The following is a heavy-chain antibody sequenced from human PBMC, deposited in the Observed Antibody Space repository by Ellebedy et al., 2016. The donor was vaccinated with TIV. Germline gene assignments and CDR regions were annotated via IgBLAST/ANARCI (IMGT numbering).Heavy chain of an antibody. J-gene: IGHJ5*02. D-gene: IGHD6-19*01. Sequence: GGSLRLSCKGSGYTFASNWVAWLRQMPGRGLEWMAVIHADGSGSRYGPSFQGQVTISADKSINTAYLQWTSLQASDTAMYYCARMVYGSGWDGYFDPWGQGTLVTVSS. CDR1: GYTFASNW. CDR3: ARMVYGSGWDGYFDP. CDR2: IHADGSGS. V-gene: IGHV5-51*01.